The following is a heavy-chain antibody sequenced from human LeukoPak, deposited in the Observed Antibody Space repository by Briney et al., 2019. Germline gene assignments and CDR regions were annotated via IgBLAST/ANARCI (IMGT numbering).Heavy chain of an antibody. J-gene: IGHJ4*02. CDR1: GFSFNSYA. CDR3: AKGSHSTGWFYFDY. D-gene: IGHD2/OR15-2a*01. CDR2: ISGRGDKT. V-gene: IGHV3-23*01. Sequence: PPGGSLRLSCAASGFSFNSYAMTSVRQAPGKGLEWVSVISGRGDKTYYADSVKGRFTISRANSKNTLYLHMHSLRAEDTAKYSCAKGSHSTGWFYFDYWGQGTLVTVSS.